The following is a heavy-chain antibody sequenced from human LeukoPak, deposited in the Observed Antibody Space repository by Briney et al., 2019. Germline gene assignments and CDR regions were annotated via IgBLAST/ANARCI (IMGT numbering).Heavy chain of an antibody. CDR2: ISSSSSYI. J-gene: IGHJ4*02. V-gene: IGHV3-21*01. CDR1: GFTFSSYS. CDR3: ARGECGGDCYSLLDY. D-gene: IGHD2-21*02. Sequence: GGSLRLSCAASGFTFSSYSMNWVRQAPGKGLEWVSSISSSSSYIYYADSVKGRFTISRDNDKNSLYLQMNSLRAEDTAVYYCARGECGGDCYSLLDYWGQGTLVTVSS.